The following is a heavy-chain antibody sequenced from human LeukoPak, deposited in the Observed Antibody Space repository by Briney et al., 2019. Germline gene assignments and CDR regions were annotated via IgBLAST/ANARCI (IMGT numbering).Heavy chain of an antibody. D-gene: IGHD3-22*01. CDR2: INHSGST. J-gene: IGHJ4*02. Sequence: SSETLSLTCAVYGGSFSGYYWSWIRQPPGKGLEWIGEINHSGSTYYNPSLKSRVTISVDSSKNQFSLKLTSVTAADTAVYYCATLGEYYDRSGYYYNWGQGTPVTVSS. V-gene: IGHV4-34*01. CDR1: GGSFSGYY. CDR3: ATLGEYYDRSGYYYN.